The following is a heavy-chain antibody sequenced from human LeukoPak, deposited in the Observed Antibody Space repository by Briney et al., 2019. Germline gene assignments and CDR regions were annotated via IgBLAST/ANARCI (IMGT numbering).Heavy chain of an antibody. V-gene: IGHV4-39*01. J-gene: IGHJ6*02. Sequence: SETLSLTCAVYGGSFSGYYWGWIRQPPGKGLEWIGSIYYSGSTYYNPSLKSRVTISVDTSKNQFSLKLSSVTAADTAVYYCASSRDYDFWSGYNYYYYGMDVWGQGTTVTVSS. D-gene: IGHD3-3*01. CDR2: IYYSGST. CDR3: ASSRDYDFWSGYNYYYYGMDV. CDR1: GGSFSGYY.